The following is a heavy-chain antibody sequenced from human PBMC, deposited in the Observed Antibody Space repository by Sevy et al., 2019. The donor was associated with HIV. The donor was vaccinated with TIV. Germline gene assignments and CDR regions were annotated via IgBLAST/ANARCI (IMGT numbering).Heavy chain of an antibody. CDR1: GYTFTSYA. CDR2: INAGNGNT. CDR3: AREGYSGYGGFDY. Sequence: ASVKVSCKASGYTFTSYAMHWVRQAPGQRLEWMGWINAGNGNTKYSQKFQGRVTITGDTSASTAYMELSSLRSEDTAVYYCAREGYSGYGGFDYWGQGTLVTVSS. V-gene: IGHV1-3*01. J-gene: IGHJ4*02. D-gene: IGHD5-12*01.